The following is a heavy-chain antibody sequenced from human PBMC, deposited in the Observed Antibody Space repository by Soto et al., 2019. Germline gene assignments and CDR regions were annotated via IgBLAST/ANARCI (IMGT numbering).Heavy chain of an antibody. CDR2: ISGSGGST. J-gene: IGHJ6*02. Sequence: GGSLRLSCAASGFTFSSYAMSWVRQAPGKGLEWVSAISGSGGSTYYADSVKGRFTISRDNSKNTLYLQMNSLRAEDTAVYYSAKSKFGAGSFAEWWYYYGIHVWGQGSTVTVS. CDR3: AKSKFGAGSFAEWWYYYGIHV. CDR1: GFTFSSYA. D-gene: IGHD2-8*01. V-gene: IGHV3-23*01.